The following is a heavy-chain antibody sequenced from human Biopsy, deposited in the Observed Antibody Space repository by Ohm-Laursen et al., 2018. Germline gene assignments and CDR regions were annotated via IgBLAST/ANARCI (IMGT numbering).Heavy chain of an antibody. J-gene: IGHJ4*02. CDR1: GGTFVNYA. V-gene: IGHV1-69*13. D-gene: IGHD1-26*01. CDR2: IIPMFGTA. CDR3: ARGPHSGSHSFFDY. Sequence: VPSVYASCKASGGTFVNYAISWVRQAPGQGLGWMGGIIPMFGTANYAQMFQGRVTISADESTSTSYMELSSLTTEDTAVYYCARGPHSGSHSFFDYWGRGTLDTVSS.